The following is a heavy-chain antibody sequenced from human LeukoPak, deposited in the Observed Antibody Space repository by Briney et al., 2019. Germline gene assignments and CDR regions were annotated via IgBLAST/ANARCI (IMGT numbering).Heavy chain of an antibody. D-gene: IGHD3-22*01. Sequence: GGSLRLSCAASGFTVSSNYMSWVRQAPGKGLEWVSVIYSGGSTYYADSVKGRFTISRDNSKNTLYLQMNSLRAEDTAVYYCAKDLPYTPDSSGYWLDYWGQGTLVTVSS. CDR1: GFTVSSNY. J-gene: IGHJ4*02. CDR3: AKDLPYTPDSSGYWLDY. CDR2: IYSGGST. V-gene: IGHV3-53*01.